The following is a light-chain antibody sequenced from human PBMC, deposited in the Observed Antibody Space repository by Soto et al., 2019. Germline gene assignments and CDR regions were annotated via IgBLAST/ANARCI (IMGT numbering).Light chain of an antibody. CDR1: QSVSSDY. V-gene: IGKV3-20*01. Sequence: EIVLTQSPGTLSLSPGDRATLSCRASQSVSSDYLAWYQQKSGQAPRLLIYGASSRATGIPHRFSGRGSGTDFTLTISRLEPEDFAVYYCQQDGNSPFTFGPGTKVDIK. CDR3: QQDGNSPFT. J-gene: IGKJ3*01. CDR2: GAS.